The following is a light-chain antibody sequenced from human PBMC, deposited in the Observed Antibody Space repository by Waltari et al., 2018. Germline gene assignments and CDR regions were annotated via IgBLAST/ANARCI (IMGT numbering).Light chain of an antibody. Sequence: DLQMTQPPFSLSASVGDRVTIPCRASQSISSYLNWYQQKPGKAPKLLIYAASSLQSGIPSRFSGSGSGRDFTLSISSLQPEDFATYCCQQSYSQTRTFGQGTKVEIK. CDR1: QSISSY. CDR3: QQSYSQTRT. CDR2: AAS. V-gene: IGKV1-39*01. J-gene: IGKJ1*01.